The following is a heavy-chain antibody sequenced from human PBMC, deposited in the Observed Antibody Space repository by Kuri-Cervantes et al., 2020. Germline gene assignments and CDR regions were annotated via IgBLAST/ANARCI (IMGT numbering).Heavy chain of an antibody. CDR3: ARARGSGSLRGAFDI. V-gene: IGHV4-38-2*02. CDR1: GYSISSGYY. J-gene: IGHJ3*02. D-gene: IGHD3-10*01. Sequence: SETLSLTCTVSGYSISSGYYWSWIRQPPGKGLEWIGEINHSGSTNYNPSLKSRVTISVDTSKNQFSLKLSSVTAADTAVYYCARARGSGSLRGAFDIWGQGTMVTVSS. CDR2: INHSGST.